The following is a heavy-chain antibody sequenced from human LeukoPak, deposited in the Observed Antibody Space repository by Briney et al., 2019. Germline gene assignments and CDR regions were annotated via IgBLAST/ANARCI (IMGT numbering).Heavy chain of an antibody. CDR2: ISSSGSSI. CDR3: ARSPQWELPDY. V-gene: IGHV3-11*04. J-gene: IGHJ4*02. D-gene: IGHD1-26*01. CDR1: GFTFSDYY. Sequence: TGGSLRLSCAASGFTFSDYYMSWIRQAPGKGLEGIAYISSSGSSIQYAESVRGRFTISRDNAKTSLYLQMNSLRAEDTSVYYCARSPQWELPDYWGQGTLVTVSS.